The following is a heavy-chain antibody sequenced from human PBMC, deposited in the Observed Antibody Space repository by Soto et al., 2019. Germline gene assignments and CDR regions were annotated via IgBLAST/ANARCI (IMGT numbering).Heavy chain of an antibody. V-gene: IGHV3-9*01. CDR2: ISWNSGSI. CDR1: GLTFDDYA. Sequence: GGSLRLSCAASGLTFDDYAMHWVRQAPGKGLEWVSGISWNSGSIGYADSVKGRFTISRDNAKNSLYLQMNSLRAEDTALYYCAKDSVYGDYVFDYWGQGTLVTVSS. D-gene: IGHD4-17*01. J-gene: IGHJ4*02. CDR3: AKDSVYGDYVFDY.